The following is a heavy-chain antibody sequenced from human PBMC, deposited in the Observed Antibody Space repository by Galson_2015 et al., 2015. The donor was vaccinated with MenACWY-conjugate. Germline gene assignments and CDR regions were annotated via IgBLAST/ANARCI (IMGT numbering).Heavy chain of an antibody. CDR2: ISSSSSTI. J-gene: IGHJ4*02. D-gene: IGHD5-18*01. V-gene: IGHV3-48*02. CDR1: GFTFSTYS. Sequence: SLRLSCAASGFTFSTYSMNWVRQAPGKGLEWVSYISSSSSTIYYEDSVKGRFTISRDNAKNSLYLQMNTLRDEDTAVYYCARVPGYSYGYYDWWGQGTLVTVSS. CDR3: ARVPGYSYGYYDW.